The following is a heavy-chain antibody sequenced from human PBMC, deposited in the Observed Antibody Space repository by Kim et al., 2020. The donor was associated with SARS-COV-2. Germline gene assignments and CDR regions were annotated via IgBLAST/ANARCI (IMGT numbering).Heavy chain of an antibody. V-gene: IGHV3-23*01. CDR3: GKYSLLSSEGIDP. J-gene: IGHJ5*02. CDR1: GFTFKKFA. D-gene: IGHD5-18*01. CDR2: ISNIGGAT. Sequence: GGSLRLSCVASGFTFKKFAMSWVRQAPGKGLEWVSSISNIGGATYYAAPVKGRFTISRDNSNDRLYLQMNSLRAEDPAAYYCGKYSLLSSEGIDPWGQGT.